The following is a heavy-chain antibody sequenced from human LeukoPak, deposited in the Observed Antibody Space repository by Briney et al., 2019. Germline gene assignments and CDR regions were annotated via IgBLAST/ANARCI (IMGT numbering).Heavy chain of an antibody. CDR2: IYYSGST. D-gene: IGHD2-8*01. V-gene: IGHV4-39*07. J-gene: IGHJ5*02. Sequence: PSETLSLTCTVSGGSISSSSYYWGWIRQPPGKGLEWIGSIYYSGSTYYNPSLKSRVTISVDTSKNQFSLKLSSVTAAGTAVYYCARDSYCTNGVCLNWFDPWGQGTLVTVSS. CDR3: ARDSYCTNGVCLNWFDP. CDR1: GGSISSSSYY.